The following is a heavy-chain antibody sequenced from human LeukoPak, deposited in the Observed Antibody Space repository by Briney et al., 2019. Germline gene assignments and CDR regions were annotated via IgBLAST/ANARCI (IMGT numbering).Heavy chain of an antibody. J-gene: IGHJ5*02. D-gene: IGHD3-10*01. CDR1: GFTFSSYG. CDR2: ISYDGSNK. CDR3: AKDAVWFGELLGEDWFDP. V-gene: IGHV3-30*18. Sequence: PGRSLRLSCAASGFTFSSYGMHWVRQAPGKGLEWVEDISYDGSNKYYADSVKGRFTISRDNSKNTLYLQMNSLRAEDTAVYYCAKDAVWFGELLGEDWFDPWGQGTLVTVSS.